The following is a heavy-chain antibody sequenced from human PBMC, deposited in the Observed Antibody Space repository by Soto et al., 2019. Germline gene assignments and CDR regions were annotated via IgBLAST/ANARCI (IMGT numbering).Heavy chain of an antibody. CDR2: ISSSSGTI. V-gene: IGHV3-48*01. D-gene: IGHD6-13*01. CDR1: GFTFSSYS. Sequence: EVPLVESGGGLVQPGGSLRLSCAASGFTFSSYSMNWVRQAPGKGLEWVSYISSSSGTIYYGDSVKGRFTISRDNPKNSLYLQMNSLRAEDTAVYYCASGTSEDTFDIWGQGTMVTVSS. J-gene: IGHJ3*02. CDR3: ASGTSEDTFDI.